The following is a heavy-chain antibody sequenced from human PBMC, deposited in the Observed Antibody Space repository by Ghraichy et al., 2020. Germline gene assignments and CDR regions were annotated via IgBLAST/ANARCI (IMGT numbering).Heavy chain of an antibody. J-gene: IGHJ6*03. V-gene: IGHV3-21*01. CDR1: GFTFSSYS. CDR3: ARESTTVTTTYYYYSMYV. D-gene: IGHD4-17*01. CDR2: ISSSSSYI. Sequence: GGSLRLSCAASGFTFSSYSMNWVRQAPGKGLEWVSSISSSSSYIYYADSVKGRFTISRDNAKKSLYLQMNSLRAEDTAVYYCARESTTVTTTYYYYSMYVACKEATSTVP.